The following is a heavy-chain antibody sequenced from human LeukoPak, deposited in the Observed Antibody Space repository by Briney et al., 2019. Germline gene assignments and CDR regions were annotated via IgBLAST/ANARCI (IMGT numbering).Heavy chain of an antibody. CDR2: INHSGST. V-gene: IGHV4-34*01. CDR1: GGSFSGYY. Sequence: KASETLSLTCAVYGGSFSGYYWSWIRQPPGKGLEWIGEINHSGSTNYNPSLKSRVTISVDTSKDQFSLKLSSVTAADTAVYYCARQLWFGEFHFDCWGQGTLATVSS. D-gene: IGHD3-10*01. J-gene: IGHJ4*02. CDR3: ARQLWFGEFHFDC.